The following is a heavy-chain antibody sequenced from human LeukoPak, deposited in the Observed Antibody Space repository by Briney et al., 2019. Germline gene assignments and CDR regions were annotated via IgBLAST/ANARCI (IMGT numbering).Heavy chain of an antibody. D-gene: IGHD2/OR15-2a*01. CDR2: MNPNSGGT. Sequence: GASVKVSCKASGYTFTSYDINWVRQAAGQGLEWMGWMNPNSGGTNYAQKFQGRVTMTRDTSISTAYMELSRLRSDDTAVYYCARNSLPFDYWGQGTLVTVSS. CDR1: GYTFTSYD. V-gene: IGHV1-2*02. CDR3: ARNSLPFDY. J-gene: IGHJ4*02.